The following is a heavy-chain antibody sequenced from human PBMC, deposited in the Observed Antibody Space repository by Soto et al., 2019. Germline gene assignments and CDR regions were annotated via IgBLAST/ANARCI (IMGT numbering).Heavy chain of an antibody. CDR1: GYTFTGYY. V-gene: IGHV1-2*04. D-gene: IGHD4-17*01. Sequence: ASVKVSCKASGYTFTGYYMHWVRQAPGQGLEWMGWINPNSGGTNYAQKFQGWVTMTRDTSISTAYMELSRLRSDDTAVYYCARGVMTTVTTSFYYYYCMDVWGQGTTVTVS. CDR3: ARGVMTTVTTSFYYYYCMDV. J-gene: IGHJ6*02. CDR2: INPNSGGT.